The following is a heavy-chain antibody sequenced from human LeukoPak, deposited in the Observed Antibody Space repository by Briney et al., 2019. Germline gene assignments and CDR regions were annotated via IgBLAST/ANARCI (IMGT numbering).Heavy chain of an antibody. J-gene: IGHJ5*02. D-gene: IGHD6-13*01. CDR1: GYTFSSYA. CDR2: ISGSGGST. Sequence: PGASLRLSCTASGYTFSSYAMSWVRQAPGKGLEWVSDISGSGGSTYCADSVRGRLNISRDNSKNTLYLQLNGLRAEDTAVYYCAKDLYSSSWDFWFDPWGQGTLVTVFS. CDR3: AKDLYSSSWDFWFDP. V-gene: IGHV3-23*01.